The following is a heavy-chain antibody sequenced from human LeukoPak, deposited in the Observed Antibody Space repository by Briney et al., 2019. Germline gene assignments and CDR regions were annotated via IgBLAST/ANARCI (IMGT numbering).Heavy chain of an antibody. D-gene: IGHD6-13*01. CDR2: ISYDGSNK. Sequence: GGSLRLSCAASGFTFSSYGMHWVRQAPGKGLEWVAVISYDGSNKYYADSVKGRFTISRDNSRNTLYLQMNSLRAEDTAVYYCAKDRKPPTSSSWYVRYYYGMDVWGQGTTVTVSS. J-gene: IGHJ6*02. V-gene: IGHV3-30*18. CDR1: GFTFSSYG. CDR3: AKDRKPPTSSSWYVRYYYGMDV.